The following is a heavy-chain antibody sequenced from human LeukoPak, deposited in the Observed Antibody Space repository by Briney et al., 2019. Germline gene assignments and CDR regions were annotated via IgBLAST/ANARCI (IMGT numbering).Heavy chain of an antibody. CDR2: MNPNSGNT. CDR3: ARVDNYDSSGTNWLDP. CDR1: GYTFTSYD. Sequence: ASVKVSCKASGYTFTSYDINWVRQATGQGLEWMGWMNPNSGNTGYAQKFQGRVTITRNTSISTAYMELSSLRSEDTAVYYCARVDNYDSSGTNWLDPWGQGTLVTVSS. J-gene: IGHJ5*02. V-gene: IGHV1-8*03. D-gene: IGHD3-22*01.